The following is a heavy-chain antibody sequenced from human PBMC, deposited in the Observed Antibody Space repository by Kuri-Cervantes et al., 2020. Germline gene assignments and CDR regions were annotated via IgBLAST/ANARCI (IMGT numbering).Heavy chain of an antibody. V-gene: IGHV3-30*03. J-gene: IGHJ5*02. CDR3: ARDTSVGRNWFDP. D-gene: IGHD1-26*01. CDR1: GFTFSSYG. Sequence: GESLKISCAASGFTFSSYGMHWVRQAPGKGLEWVAVISYDGSNKYYADSVKGRFTISRDNSKNTLYLQMNSLRAEDTAVYYCARDTSVGRNWFDPRGQGTLVTVSS. CDR2: ISYDGSNK.